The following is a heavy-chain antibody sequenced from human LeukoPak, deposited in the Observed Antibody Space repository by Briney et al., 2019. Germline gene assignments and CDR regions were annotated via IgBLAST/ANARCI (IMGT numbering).Heavy chain of an antibody. CDR1: GYTFTSYY. CDR3: AGSSSWFDAFDI. Sequence: ASVNVSCKASGYTFTSYYMHCVRQAPGEGLEWMGIINPSGGRTSYAQKFQGRVTMTRDTSTRTVYMELSSLRSEDTAVYYCAGSSSWFDAFDIWGQGTMVTVSS. V-gene: IGHV1-46*01. D-gene: IGHD6-13*01. J-gene: IGHJ3*02. CDR2: INPSGGRT.